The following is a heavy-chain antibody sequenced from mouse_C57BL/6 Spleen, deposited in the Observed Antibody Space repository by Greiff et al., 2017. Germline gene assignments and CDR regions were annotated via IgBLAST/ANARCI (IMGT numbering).Heavy chain of an antibody. D-gene: IGHD4-1*01. CDR2: ISYSGST. V-gene: IGHV3-8*01. CDR3: ARVERNGGLGEVFDY. J-gene: IGHJ2*01. CDR1: GYSITSDY. Sequence: DVKLQQSGPGLAKPSQTLSLTCSVTGYSITSDYWHWIRKFPGNKLEYMGYISYSGSTYYNPSLKSRISITRDTSKNQYYLQLNSVTTEDTATYYCARVERNGGLGEVFDYWGQGTTLTVSS.